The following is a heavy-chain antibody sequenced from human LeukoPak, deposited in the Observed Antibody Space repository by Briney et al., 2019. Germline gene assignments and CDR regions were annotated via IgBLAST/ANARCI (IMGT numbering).Heavy chain of an antibody. CDR3: ARDDLIATAGTRGLDN. J-gene: IGHJ4*02. V-gene: IGHV4-39*07. Sequence: SETLSLTCTVSGGSISSSSYYWGWIRQPPGKGLEWIGSIYYSGSTSYNPSLKSRVTISVDTSKNQFSLKLSSVTAADTAVYYCARDDLIATAGTRGLDNWGQGTLVTVSS. CDR2: IYYSGST. CDR1: GGSISSSSYY. D-gene: IGHD6-13*01.